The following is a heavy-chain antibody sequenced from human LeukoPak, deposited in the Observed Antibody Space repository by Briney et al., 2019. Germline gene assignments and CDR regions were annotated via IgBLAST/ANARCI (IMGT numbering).Heavy chain of an antibody. CDR2: IIPILGIA. V-gene: IGHV1-69*02. CDR1: GGTFSNYT. CDR3: ARGGYSSSRPFDY. D-gene: IGHD6-6*01. J-gene: IGHJ4*02. Sequence: SVKVSCXASGGTFSNYTISWLRQAHGQGLEWMGRIIPILGIANYAQKFQGRVTITADKPTSTAYMELSSLRSEDTAVYYCARGGYSSSRPFDYWGQGTLVTVSS.